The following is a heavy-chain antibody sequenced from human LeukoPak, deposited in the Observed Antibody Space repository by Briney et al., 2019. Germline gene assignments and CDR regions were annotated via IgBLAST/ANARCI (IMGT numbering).Heavy chain of an antibody. D-gene: IGHD3-22*01. V-gene: IGHV3-48*01. CDR3: ARDWPRGYYDSSDYFDY. J-gene: IGHJ4*02. Sequence: GGSLRLSCAASGFTFSSYWMSWVRQAPGKGLEWVSYISSSSSTIYYADSVKGRFTISRDNAKNSLYLQMNSLRAEDTAVYYCARDWPRGYYDSSDYFDYWGQGTLVTVSS. CDR2: ISSSSSTI. CDR1: GFTFSSYW.